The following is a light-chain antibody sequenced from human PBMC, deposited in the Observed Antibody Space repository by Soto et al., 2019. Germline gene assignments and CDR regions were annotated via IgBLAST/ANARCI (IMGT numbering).Light chain of an antibody. CDR3: MQGTHWPWT. Sequence: DVVMTQSPLSLPVTLGQPASISCRSSQSLLYSDGNTYLNWFQQRPGQSPRRLVYKVSTRDSGVPDRFSGSGSGTDFTLKISRVEAEDVGVYYCMQGTHWPWTLGQGPKVQLK. V-gene: IGKV2-30*01. CDR2: KVS. J-gene: IGKJ1*01. CDR1: QSLLYSDGNTY.